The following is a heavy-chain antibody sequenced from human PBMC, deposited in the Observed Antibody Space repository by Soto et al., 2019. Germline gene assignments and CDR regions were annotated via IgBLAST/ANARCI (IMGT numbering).Heavy chain of an antibody. J-gene: IGHJ4*02. CDR2: IIPILGIA. V-gene: IGHV1-69*02. Sequence: GASVKVSCKASGGTFSSYTISWVRQAPGQGLEWMGRIIPILGIANYAQKFQGRVTITADKSTSTAYMELSSLRSEDTAVYYCARGTGRYCSGGSCYSSPSYYFDDWGQGTLVTVSS. D-gene: IGHD2-15*01. CDR1: GGTFSSYT. CDR3: ARGTGRYCSGGSCYSSPSYYFDD.